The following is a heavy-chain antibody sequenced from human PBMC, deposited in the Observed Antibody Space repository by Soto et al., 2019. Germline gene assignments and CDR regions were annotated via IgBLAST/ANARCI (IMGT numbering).Heavy chain of an antibody. Sequence: EVQLLESGGGLVQPGGSLRLSCAASGFTFSSYAMSWVRQAPGKGLEWVSAISGSGGSTYYADSVKGRFTISRDNSKNTLYLQMNSLRAEDTAVYYCARGGLPAAYYYYGMDVWGQGTTVTVSS. J-gene: IGHJ6*02. CDR2: ISGSGGST. CDR1: GFTFSSYA. CDR3: ARGGLPAAYYYYGMDV. V-gene: IGHV3-23*01. D-gene: IGHD3-10*01.